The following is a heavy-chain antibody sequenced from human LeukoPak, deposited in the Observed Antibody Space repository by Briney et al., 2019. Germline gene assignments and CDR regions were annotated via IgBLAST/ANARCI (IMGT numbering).Heavy chain of an antibody. D-gene: IGHD3-10*01. Sequence: PSETLSLTCTVSGYSISSGYYWGWIRQPPGKGLEWIGSIYHSGSTYYNPSLKSRVTISVDTSKNQFSLKLSSVTAADTAVYYCARHHYGSGSYGAFDIWGQGTMVTVSS. CDR2: IYHSGST. V-gene: IGHV4-38-2*02. J-gene: IGHJ3*02. CDR1: GYSISSGYY. CDR3: ARHHYGSGSYGAFDI.